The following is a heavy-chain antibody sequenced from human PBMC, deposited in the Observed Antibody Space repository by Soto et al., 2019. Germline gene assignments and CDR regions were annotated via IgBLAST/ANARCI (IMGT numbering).Heavy chain of an antibody. Sequence: QVQLVQSGAEVKKPGSSVKVSCKASGGTFSSYAISWVRQAPGQGLEWMGGIIPIFGTANYAQKFQGRVKITAHKSTSTAYMELSSLRTEDTAVYYCARDKIGYSYFDYWGQGTLVTVSS. CDR3: ARDKIGYSYFDY. V-gene: IGHV1-69*06. CDR2: IIPIFGTA. J-gene: IGHJ4*02. D-gene: IGHD2-15*01. CDR1: GGTFSSYA.